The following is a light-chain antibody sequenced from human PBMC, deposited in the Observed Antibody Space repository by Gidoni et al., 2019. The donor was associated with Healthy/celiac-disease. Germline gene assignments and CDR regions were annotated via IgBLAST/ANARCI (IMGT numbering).Light chain of an antibody. V-gene: IGKV2-28*01. CDR2: LGS. Sequence: DIVMTQSTLSLPVTPGEPASIYCSSSQSLLHINGYDYLDWYMQKPGQSPQLLIYLGSNRASGVPYRFSGSGSGTDFTLKISRVEAEDVGVYYCMQALQTPLFGQGTRLEIK. J-gene: IGKJ5*01. CDR3: MQALQTPL. CDR1: QSLLHINGYDY.